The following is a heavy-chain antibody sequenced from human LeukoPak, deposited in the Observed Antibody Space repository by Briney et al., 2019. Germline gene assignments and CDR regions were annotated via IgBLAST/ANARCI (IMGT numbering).Heavy chain of an antibody. J-gene: IGHJ4*02. CDR1: GDSVSTNSAA. D-gene: IGHD6-19*01. Sequence: SQTPSLTCAIISGDSVSTNSAAWNWIRQSPSRGLEWLGRTYYRSKWYNDYAVSVKSRITINPDTSKNQLSLQLNSVTPEDTAVYYCVRDGWRGFDYWGQGTLVTVSS. V-gene: IGHV6-1*01. CDR2: TYYRSKWYN. CDR3: VRDGWRGFDY.